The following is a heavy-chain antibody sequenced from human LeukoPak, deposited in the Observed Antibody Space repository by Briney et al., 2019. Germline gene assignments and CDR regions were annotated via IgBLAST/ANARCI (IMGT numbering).Heavy chain of an antibody. J-gene: IGHJ4*02. CDR3: VRRTAVAFSYFDY. CDR2: IYYSGST. V-gene: IGHV4-39*07. D-gene: IGHD6-19*01. CDR1: GGSISSSSYY. Sequence: SETLSLTCTVSGGSISSSSYYWGWIRQPPGKGLEWIGSIYYSGSTYYNPSLKSRVTISVDTSKNQFSLKLSSVTAADTAVYYCVRRTAVAFSYFDYWGQGTLVTVSS.